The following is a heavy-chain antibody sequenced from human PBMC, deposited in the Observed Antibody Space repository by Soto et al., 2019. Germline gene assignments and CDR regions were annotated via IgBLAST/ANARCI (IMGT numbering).Heavy chain of an antibody. Sequence: ASVKVSCKASGYTFTSYGISWVRQAPGQGLEWMGWISAYNGNTNYAQKFQGRVTMTEDTSTDTAYMELSSLRSEDTAAYYCATEFGSSGYYVGLDYWGQGTLVTVSS. D-gene: IGHD3-22*01. V-gene: IGHV1-18*01. CDR3: ATEFGSSGYYVGLDY. CDR2: ISAYNGNT. J-gene: IGHJ4*02. CDR1: GYTFTSYG.